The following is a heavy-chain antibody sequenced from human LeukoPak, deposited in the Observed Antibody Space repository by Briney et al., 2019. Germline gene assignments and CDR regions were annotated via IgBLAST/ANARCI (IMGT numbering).Heavy chain of an antibody. CDR3: ARLRGATVAHNWFDP. D-gene: IGHD6-19*01. J-gene: IGHJ5*02. V-gene: IGHV4-61*02. CDR1: GGSISSGSYY. CDR2: IYTSGST. Sequence: SETLSLTCTVSGGSISSGSYYWSWIRQPAGKGLEWIGRIYTSGSTNYNPSLKSRVTISVDTSKNQFSLKLSSVTAADTAVYYCARLRGATVAHNWFDPWGQGTLVTVSS.